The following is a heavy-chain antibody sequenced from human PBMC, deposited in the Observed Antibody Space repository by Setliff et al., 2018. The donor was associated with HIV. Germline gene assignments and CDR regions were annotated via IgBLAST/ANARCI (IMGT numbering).Heavy chain of an antibody. Sequence: SETLSLTCTVSSGSISSSPYYWAWIRQPPGKGLEWIGSIYYSGNTNYNPSLKSRVTISIDTAKNQFSLKLNSVTAADTAVYYCASYFYDSSGYYYSNFFDPWGQGTLVTVSS. J-gene: IGHJ5*02. CDR1: SGSISSSPYY. V-gene: IGHV4-61*05. CDR3: ASYFYDSSGYYYSNFFDP. CDR2: IYYSGNT. D-gene: IGHD3-22*01.